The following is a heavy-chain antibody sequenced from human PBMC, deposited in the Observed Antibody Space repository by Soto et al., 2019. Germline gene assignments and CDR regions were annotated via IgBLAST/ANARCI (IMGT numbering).Heavy chain of an antibody. CDR3: VHRGVHSTNYDWLDP. J-gene: IGHJ5*02. CDR1: RFSLSADGSG. D-gene: IGHD4-4*01. Sequence: SGPTLVNPTQTLTLTCTFSRFSLSADGSGVGWIRQPPVKALEWLALIYWDDYKSYSPSLKNRLNITRDTCKHQVVLTLDNIVPVDTTTYYCVHRGVHSTNYDWLDPWSQGTLVTVSS. V-gene: IGHV2-5*02. CDR2: IYWDDYK.